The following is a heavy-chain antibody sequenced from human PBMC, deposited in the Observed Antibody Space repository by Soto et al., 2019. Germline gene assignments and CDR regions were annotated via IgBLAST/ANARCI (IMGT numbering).Heavy chain of an antibody. V-gene: IGHV4-4*07. CDR2: MYPSESN. J-gene: IGHJ4*02. D-gene: IGHD3-16*01. CDR3: VRPHCPGISCHTLGF. Sequence: PSETLSLTCTVSGDSVINYYCTWIRQPAGKRLEWIGLMYPSESNDYRPSLKTRVTMSLDSSKNQFSLNLRSVTAADTAVYYCVRPHCPGISCHTLGFWGPGTLVTVSS. CDR1: GDSVINYY.